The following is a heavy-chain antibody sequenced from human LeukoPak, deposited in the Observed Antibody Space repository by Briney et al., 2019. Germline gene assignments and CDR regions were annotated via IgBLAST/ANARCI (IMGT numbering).Heavy chain of an antibody. D-gene: IGHD1-26*01. CDR1: GFTFSTYW. CDR3: ARDKIVGATLFDY. Sequence: PGGSLRLSYAASGFTFSTYWMSWVRQAPGKGLEWVANIKQDGGEIYYVDSVKGRFTISRDNAKNSLYLQMNSLRAEDTAMYYCARDKIVGATLFDYWGQGTLVTVSS. V-gene: IGHV3-7*01. J-gene: IGHJ4*02. CDR2: IKQDGGEI.